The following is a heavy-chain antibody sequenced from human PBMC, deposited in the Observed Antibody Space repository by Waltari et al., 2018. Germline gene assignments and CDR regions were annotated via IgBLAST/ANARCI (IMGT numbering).Heavy chain of an antibody. J-gene: IGHJ4*02. D-gene: IGHD4-17*01. Sequence: QVQLVQSGAEVKKPGASVKVSCKVSGYTLTELSMHWVRQAPGKGLEWMGGFDPEDGETIYAQKFQGRVTMTEDTATDTAYMELSSLRSEDTAVYYCATALWTMTTVTRAAFDYWGQGTLVTVSS. CDR1: GYTLTELS. CDR3: ATALWTMTTVTRAAFDY. V-gene: IGHV1-24*01. CDR2: FDPEDGET.